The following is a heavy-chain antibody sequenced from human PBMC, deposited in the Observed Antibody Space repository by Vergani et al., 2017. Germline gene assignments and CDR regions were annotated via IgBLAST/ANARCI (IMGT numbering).Heavy chain of an antibody. CDR3: AKDRGYDFWSGYYTGAYYYMDV. V-gene: IGHV3-9*01. D-gene: IGHD3-3*01. J-gene: IGHJ6*03. CDR2: ISWNSGSI. Sequence: EVQLVESGGGLVQPGRSLRLSCAASGFTFDDYAMHWVRQAPGKGLEWVSGISWNSGSIGYADSVKGRFTISRDNAKNSLYLQMNSLRAEDTALYYCAKDRGYDFWSGYYTGAYYYMDVWGKGTTVTVSS. CDR1: GFTFDDYA.